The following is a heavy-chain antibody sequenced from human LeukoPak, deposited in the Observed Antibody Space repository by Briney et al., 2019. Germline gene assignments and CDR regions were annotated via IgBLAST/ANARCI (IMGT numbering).Heavy chain of an antibody. V-gene: IGHV4-34*01. CDR3: ARPHLSSRRPIDALDI. J-gene: IGHJ3*02. CDR2: INHSGST. CDR1: GGSISSYY. Sequence: PSETLSLTCTVSGGSISSYYWSWIRQPPGKGLEWIGEINHSGSTNYNPSLKSRVTISVDTSKSQFSLKLSSVTAADTAVYYCARPHLSSRRPIDALDIWGQGTMVTVSS. D-gene: IGHD6-13*01.